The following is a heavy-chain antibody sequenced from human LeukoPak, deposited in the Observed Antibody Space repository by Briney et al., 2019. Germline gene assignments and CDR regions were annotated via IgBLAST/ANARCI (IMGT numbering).Heavy chain of an antibody. CDR3: ARSALRYCSSTSCPAQYYGVDV. CDR2: IKEDGSEK. CDR1: GFIFSSYW. J-gene: IGHJ6*04. D-gene: IGHD2-2*01. V-gene: IGHV3-7*03. Sequence: PGGSLRLSCAASGFIFSSYWMSWVRQAPGKGLEWVANIKEDGSEKYYVDSVKGRFTISRDNAKNLLYLQTNSLRAEDTAVYYCARSALRYCSSTSCPAQYYGVDVWGKGTTVTVSS.